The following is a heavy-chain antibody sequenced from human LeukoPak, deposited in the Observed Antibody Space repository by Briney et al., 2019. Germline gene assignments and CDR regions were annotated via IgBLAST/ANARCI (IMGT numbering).Heavy chain of an antibody. V-gene: IGHV3-33*08. J-gene: IGHJ3*02. CDR1: GFTFSSYW. Sequence: GGSLRLSCAASGFTFSSYWMHWVRQAPGKGLEWVAVIWYDGTKKYYGDSVKGRFTTSRDNSKNTLYLQMNSLRAEDTAVYYCARIYCGGDCLDAAPLSDAFDIWGQGTMVTVSS. CDR3: ARIYCGGDCLDAAPLSDAFDI. CDR2: IWYDGTKK. D-gene: IGHD2-21*02.